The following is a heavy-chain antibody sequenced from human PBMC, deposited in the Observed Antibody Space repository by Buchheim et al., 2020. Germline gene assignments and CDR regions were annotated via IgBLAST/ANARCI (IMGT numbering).Heavy chain of an antibody. CDR2: ISYSGST. V-gene: IGHV4-59*01. D-gene: IGHD4-11*01. J-gene: IGHJ6*02. CDR3: AREATVDYYYYYGMDV. CDR1: GGSISSYY. Sequence: QVQLQESGPGLVKPSETLSLTCTVSGGSISSYYWSWIRQPPGKGLEWIGYISYSGSTNYNPSLKSRVTISVDTAKKQLFMKLSSVTAADTAVYYCAREATVDYYYYYGMDVWGQGTT.